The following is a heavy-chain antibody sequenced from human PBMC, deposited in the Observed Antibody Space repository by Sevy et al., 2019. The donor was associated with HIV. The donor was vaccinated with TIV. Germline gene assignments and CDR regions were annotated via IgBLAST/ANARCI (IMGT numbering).Heavy chain of an antibody. CDR1: GFTVSSNY. V-gene: IGHV3-66*01. Sequence: GGSLRLSCAASGFTVSSNYMSWVRQAPGKGLEWVSVIYSDDSTYYADSVKGRFSISRDNSKNTLSLQMNSLRAEDTALYYCARTGPPGYYYDSSGSDYWGQGTLVTVSS. D-gene: IGHD3-22*01. CDR3: ARTGPPGYYYDSSGSDY. J-gene: IGHJ4*02. CDR2: IYSDDST.